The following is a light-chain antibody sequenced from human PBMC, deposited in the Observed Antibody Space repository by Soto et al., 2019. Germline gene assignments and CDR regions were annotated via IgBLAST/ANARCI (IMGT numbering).Light chain of an antibody. J-gene: IGLJ3*02. CDR1: NSNIGSNS. CDR2: SNN. Sequence: QSVLTQPPSASGAPGQRVTISCSGSNSNIGSNSVNWYQQLPGTAPKLLIYSNNQRPSGVPDRFSGSKSGTSASLAISGLQSEDEADYYCAAWDDSLIAFGVFGGGTKLTVL. V-gene: IGLV1-44*01. CDR3: AAWDDSLIAFGV.